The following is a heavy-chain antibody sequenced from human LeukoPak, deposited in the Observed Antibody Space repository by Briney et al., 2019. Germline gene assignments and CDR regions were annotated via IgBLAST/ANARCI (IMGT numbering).Heavy chain of an antibody. D-gene: IGHD6-13*01. J-gene: IGHJ4*02. CDR2: IYYSGST. CDR3: ARGQLSRRAAAVPSLDY. CDR1: GGSISSYY. V-gene: IGHV4-59*01. Sequence: TSETLSLTCTVSGGSISSYYWSWIRQPPGKGLEWIGHIYYSGSTNYNPSLKSRVTISVDTSKNQFSLKLSSVTAADTAVYYCARGQLSRRAAAVPSLDYWGQGTLVTVSS.